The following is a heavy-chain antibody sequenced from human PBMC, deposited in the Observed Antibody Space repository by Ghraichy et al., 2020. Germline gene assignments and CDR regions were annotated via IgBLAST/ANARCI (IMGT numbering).Heavy chain of an antibody. CDR1: GGSFSGYY. CDR2: INHSGST. D-gene: IGHD3-10*01. J-gene: IGHJ6*03. Sequence: SETLSLTCAVYGGSFSGYYWSWIRQPPGKGLEWIGEINHSGSTNYNPSLKSRVTISVDTSKNQFSLKLSSVTAADTAVYYCARGRGSPGVRGHYYYYMDVWGKGTTVTVSS. CDR3: ARGRGSPGVRGHYYYYMDV. V-gene: IGHV4-34*01.